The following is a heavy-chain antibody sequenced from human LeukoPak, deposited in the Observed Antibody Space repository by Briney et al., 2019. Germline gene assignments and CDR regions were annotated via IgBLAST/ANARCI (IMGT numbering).Heavy chain of an antibody. V-gene: IGHV3-30*18. D-gene: IGHD5-18*01. CDR2: ISYDGSNK. CDR1: GFTFSSYG. J-gene: IGHJ4*02. CDR3: AKAQTRYSYGLEDFDY. Sequence: GRSLRLSCVASGFTFSSYGMHWVRQAPGKGLEWVAVISYDGSNKYYADSVKGRFTISRDNSKNTLYLQMNSLRAEDTAVYYCAKAQTRYSYGLEDFDYWGQGTLVTVSS.